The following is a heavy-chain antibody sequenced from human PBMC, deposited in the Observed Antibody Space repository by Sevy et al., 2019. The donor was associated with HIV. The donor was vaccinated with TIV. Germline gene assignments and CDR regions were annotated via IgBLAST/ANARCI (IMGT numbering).Heavy chain of an antibody. Sequence: GGSLRLSCAASGFTFDDYAMHWVRQAPGKGLERVSGISWNSGSIGYADSVKGRFTISRDNAKNSLYLQMNSLRAEDTALYYCAKESIAARRFDYWGQGTLVTVSS. J-gene: IGHJ4*02. CDR3: AKESIAARRFDY. V-gene: IGHV3-9*01. CDR1: GFTFDDYA. D-gene: IGHD6-6*01. CDR2: ISWNSGSI.